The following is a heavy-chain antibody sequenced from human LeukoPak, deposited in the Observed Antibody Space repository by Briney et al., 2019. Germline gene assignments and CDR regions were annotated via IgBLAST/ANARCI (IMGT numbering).Heavy chain of an antibody. D-gene: IGHD3-10*01. CDR1: GGTFISYA. CDR3: AIGTTMVRGVI. J-gene: IGHJ4*02. Sequence: ASVKVSCKASGGTFISYAISWVRQAPAQGLEWMGRIIPIFGTANYAQKFQGRDTITTDESASTAYMELSSLRSEDTAVYCCAIGTTMVRGVIWGQGTLVTVSS. V-gene: IGHV1-69*05. CDR2: IIPIFGTA.